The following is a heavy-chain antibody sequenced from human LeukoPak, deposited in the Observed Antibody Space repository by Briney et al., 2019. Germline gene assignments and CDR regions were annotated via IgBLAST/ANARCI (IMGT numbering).Heavy chain of an antibody. CDR1: GFTFGSYN. CDR3: TGTPSGSYYPGYFDN. Sequence: PGGSLRLSCAASGFTFGSYNMNWVRQAPGKGLEWVSSISSSSTYIYYADSVKGRFTISRDNSKSTVHLLMNSLRVDDAAVYYCTGTPSGSYYPGYFDNWGQGTLVTVSS. CDR2: ISSSSTYI. V-gene: IGHV3-21*04. J-gene: IGHJ4*02. D-gene: IGHD1-26*01.